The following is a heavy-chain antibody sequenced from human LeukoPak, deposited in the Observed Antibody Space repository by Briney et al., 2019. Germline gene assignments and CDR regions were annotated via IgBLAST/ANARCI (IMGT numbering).Heavy chain of an antibody. CDR3: ARVAVRGVIGDP. V-gene: IGHV3-7*03. CDR2: IKQDGSEK. Sequence: PGGSLRLSCAASGFTFSSYWMSWFRQAPGKGLEWVANIKQDGSEKYYVDSVKGRFTISRDNANNSLYLKMNSLRAEDTAVYYCARVAVRGVIGDPWGQGTLVTVSS. D-gene: IGHD3-10*01. CDR1: GFTFSSYW. J-gene: IGHJ5*02.